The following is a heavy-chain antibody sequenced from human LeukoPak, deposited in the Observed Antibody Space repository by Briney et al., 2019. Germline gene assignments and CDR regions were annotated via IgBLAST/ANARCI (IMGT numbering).Heavy chain of an antibody. Sequence: ASVKVSCKASGYTFTSHDINWLRQAPGQGLEWMGWTNPNSGNTGYAQRFQGRVTMTRNTSISTAYMELSSLRSEDTAVYYCARVDGYSYGGNFDYWGQGTLVTVSS. J-gene: IGHJ4*02. D-gene: IGHD5-18*01. V-gene: IGHV1-8*01. CDR2: TNPNSGNT. CDR3: ARVDGYSYGGNFDY. CDR1: GYTFTSHD.